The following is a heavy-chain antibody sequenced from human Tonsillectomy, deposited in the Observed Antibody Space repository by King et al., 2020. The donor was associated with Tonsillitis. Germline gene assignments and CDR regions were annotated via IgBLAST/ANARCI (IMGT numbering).Heavy chain of an antibody. D-gene: IGHD3-22*01. J-gene: IGHJ4*02. CDR2: IVGRGGSS. V-gene: IGHV3-23*04. CDR3: ARNGYFYHSSGFYYIDYFDS. CDR1: GFTFSTSA. Sequence: VQLVESGGGLVQPGGSLRLSCAASGFTFSTSAMSWVRQAPGKGLEGVSAIVGRGGSSYYADSVRGRFTISRDISKNTLYLQMNSLRADDTAVYYCARNGYFYHSSGFYYIDYFDSWGQGTLLTVSS.